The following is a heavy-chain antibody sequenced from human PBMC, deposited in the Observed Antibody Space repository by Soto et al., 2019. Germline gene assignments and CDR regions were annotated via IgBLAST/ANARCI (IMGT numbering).Heavy chain of an antibody. CDR2: FDPEDGEI. V-gene: IGHV1-24*01. J-gene: IGHJ6*02. D-gene: IGHD6-13*01. CDR1: GYTLTELS. Sequence: ASVKVSCKVSGYTLTELSMHWVRQAPGKGLEWMGGFDPEDGEIIYAQKFQGKFIMTEDTSTDTAYMELSSLRSDDTAVYYCATDLGVASGIEDRRRQFYYYYYVMDVWGQGTTVTVSS. CDR3: ATDLGVASGIEDRRRQFYYYYYVMDV.